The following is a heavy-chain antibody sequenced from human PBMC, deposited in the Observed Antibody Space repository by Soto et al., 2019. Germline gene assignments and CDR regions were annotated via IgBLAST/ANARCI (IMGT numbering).Heavy chain of an antibody. Sequence: QVQLVQSGAEVKKPGASVKVSCKSSGYTFTSYGISWVRQAPGQGLEWMGGISGYNGNTNYAQKRQGRVTMTTDTSTSTAYMEGRSLRSDDTAGYDGARDEGNKWNDGGWFDPWGQGTLVTVSS. V-gene: IGHV1-18*01. CDR2: ISGYNGNT. CDR3: ARDEGNKWNDGGWFDP. CDR1: GYTFTSYG. J-gene: IGHJ5*02. D-gene: IGHD1-1*01.